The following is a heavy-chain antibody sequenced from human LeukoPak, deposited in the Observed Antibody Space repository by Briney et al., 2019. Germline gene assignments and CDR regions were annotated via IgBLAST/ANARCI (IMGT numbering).Heavy chain of an antibody. CDR2: VYYSGNT. Sequence: SETLSLTCTVSGGSISSSNYYWGWIRQPPGKGLEYIASVYYSGNTYYNPSLKSRITISLDTSKNQFSLKLTSVTATDTAVYHCARGGGSSAYYSWFDPWGQGILVTVSS. D-gene: IGHD3-22*01. CDR1: GGSISSSNYY. V-gene: IGHV4-39*01. CDR3: ARGGGSSAYYSWFDP. J-gene: IGHJ5*02.